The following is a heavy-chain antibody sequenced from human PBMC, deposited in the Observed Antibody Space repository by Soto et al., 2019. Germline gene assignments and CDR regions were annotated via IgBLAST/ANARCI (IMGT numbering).Heavy chain of an antibody. CDR3: AKGGGMDTAMVTDY. V-gene: IGHV3-43*01. D-gene: IGHD5-18*01. CDR1: GFTFDDYT. CDR2: ISWDGGST. Sequence: GGSLRLSCSASGFTFDDYTMHWVRQAPGKGLEWVSLISWDGGSTYYADSVKGRFTISRDNCKNSLYLQMNSLRTEDTALYYCAKGGGMDTAMVTDYWGQGTLVTVSS. J-gene: IGHJ4*02.